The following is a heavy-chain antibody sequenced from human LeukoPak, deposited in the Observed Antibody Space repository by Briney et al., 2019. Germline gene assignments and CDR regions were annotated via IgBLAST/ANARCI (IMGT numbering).Heavy chain of an antibody. V-gene: IGHV3-74*01. CDR1: GFTFSSYW. D-gene: IGHD2-2*01. CDR2: INSDGSST. Sequence: GGSLRLSCAASGFTFSSYWMHWVRQAPGKGLVWVSRINSDGSSTSYADSVKGRFTISRDNAKNTLYLQMNGLRAEDTAVYYCARGGIVVVPAAHYYYMDVWGKGTTVTVSS. J-gene: IGHJ6*03. CDR3: ARGGIVVVPAAHYYYMDV.